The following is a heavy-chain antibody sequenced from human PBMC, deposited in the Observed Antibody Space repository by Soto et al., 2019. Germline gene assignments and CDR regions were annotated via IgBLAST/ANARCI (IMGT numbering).Heavy chain of an antibody. CDR2: ISGSGGST. CDR1: GFTFSSYA. D-gene: IGHD3-22*01. CDR3: AKVGDYYESFDYWYFDF. V-gene: IGHV3-23*01. J-gene: IGHJ2*01. Sequence: GGSLRLSCAASGFTFSSYAMNWVRQAPGKGLEWVSVISGSGGSTYYADSVKGRFTISRDNSKNTLYLQMNSLRAVDTAVYYCAKVGDYYESFDYWYFDFWGRGTLVTVSS.